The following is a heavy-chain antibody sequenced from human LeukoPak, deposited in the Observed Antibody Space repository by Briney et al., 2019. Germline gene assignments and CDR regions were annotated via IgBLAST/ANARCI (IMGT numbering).Heavy chain of an antibody. J-gene: IGHJ6*03. V-gene: IGHV3-23*01. D-gene: IGHD4-17*01. CDR2: ISGSGAST. CDR1: GFTFSSYD. Sequence: PGGSLRLSCAASGFTFSSYDIIWVRQAPGKGLEWVSCISGSGASTFYADSVKGRFTVSRDNSKNSLFLQMNSLRADDTAVYYCAKDNGDYRAYFYYYMDVWGKGTTVTVSS. CDR3: AKDNGDYRAYFYYYMDV.